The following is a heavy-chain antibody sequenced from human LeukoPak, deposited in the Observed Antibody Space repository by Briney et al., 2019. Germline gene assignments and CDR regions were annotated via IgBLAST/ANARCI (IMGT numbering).Heavy chain of an antibody. CDR1: GFTFSSYA. CDR2: ISYDGSNK. J-gene: IGHJ5*02. CDR3: ARDPVLEDYYDSSGLVSNWFDP. V-gene: IGHV3-30*04. D-gene: IGHD3-22*01. Sequence: GGSLRLSCAASGFTFSSYAMHWVRQAPGKGLEWVAVISYDGSNKYYADSVKGRFTISRDNSKNTLYLQMNSLRAEDTAVYYCARDPVLEDYYDSSGLVSNWFDPWGQGTLVTVSS.